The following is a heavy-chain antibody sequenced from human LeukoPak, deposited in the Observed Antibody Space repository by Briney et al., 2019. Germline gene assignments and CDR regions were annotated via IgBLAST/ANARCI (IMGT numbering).Heavy chain of an antibody. CDR2: INPNSGGT. V-gene: IGHV1-2*02. J-gene: IGHJ4*02. D-gene: IGHD3-22*01. Sequence: ASVKVSCRASGYTFTGYYMHWVRKAPGQGREWMGSINPNSGGTNYAQKFQGRFTMTRDTSISTAYMERSRLRSDDTAVYYCARARHYYYYDSSGALPYWGQGTLVTVSS. CDR1: GYTFTGYY. CDR3: ARARHYYYYDSSGALPY.